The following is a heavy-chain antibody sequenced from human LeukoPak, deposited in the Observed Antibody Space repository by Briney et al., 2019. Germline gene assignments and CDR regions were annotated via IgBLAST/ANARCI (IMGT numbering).Heavy chain of an antibody. CDR1: GFIFSTYW. J-gene: IGHJ4*02. D-gene: IGHD4-17*01. Sequence: GGSLRLSCAASGFIFSTYWMSWVRQAPGKGLEWVANIKQDGGEKHYVDSVKGRFTISRDNAKNSLYLQMNSLRAEDTAVYYCARDKSADYGDSYFDSWGQGILVTVSS. CDR3: ARDKSADYGDSYFDS. V-gene: IGHV3-7*01. CDR2: IKQDGGEK.